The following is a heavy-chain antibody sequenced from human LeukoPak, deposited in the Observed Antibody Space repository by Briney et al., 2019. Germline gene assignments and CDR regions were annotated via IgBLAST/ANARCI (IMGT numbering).Heavy chain of an antibody. CDR1: GFTFSSFG. D-gene: IGHD5-12*01. V-gene: IGHV3-30*03. CDR3: ARDANRGYSGYDGGYFDY. J-gene: IGHJ4*02. CDR2: ISYDGSNK. Sequence: GGSLRLSCAASGFTFSSFGMHWVRQAPGKGLEWVAIISYDGSNKYYADSVKGRFTISRDNSKNTLFLQMNSLRAEDTAVYYCARDANRGYSGYDGGYFDYWGQGTLVTVSS.